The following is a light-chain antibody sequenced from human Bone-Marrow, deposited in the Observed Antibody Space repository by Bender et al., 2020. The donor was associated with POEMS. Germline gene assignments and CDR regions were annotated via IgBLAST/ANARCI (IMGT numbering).Light chain of an antibody. J-gene: IGLJ2*01. CDR3: SSYAGSNHIVV. Sequence: QSALTQPPSASGSPGQSVTISCTGTSSDVGGYNYVSWYQQHPGKVPKLMIYAVNKRPSGVPDRFSGSKSGNTASLTVSGLQAEDEADYYCSSYAGSNHIVVFGGGTKLTVL. V-gene: IGLV2-8*01. CDR1: SSDVGGYNY. CDR2: AVN.